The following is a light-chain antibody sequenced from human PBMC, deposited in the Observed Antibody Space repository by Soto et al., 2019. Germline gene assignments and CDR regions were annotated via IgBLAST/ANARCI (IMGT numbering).Light chain of an antibody. Sequence: QSALTQPPSAPGSLERPVTIPCTGTSSNVGGNNYASWYQQHPGKAPKLMIYDVSKRPSGVPDRFSGSKSGNTASLTVSGLQAEDEADYYCSSYAGSNNLGVFGTGTKVTVL. J-gene: IGLJ1*01. CDR1: SSNVGGNNY. CDR3: SSYAGSNNLGV. CDR2: DVS. V-gene: IGLV2-8*01.